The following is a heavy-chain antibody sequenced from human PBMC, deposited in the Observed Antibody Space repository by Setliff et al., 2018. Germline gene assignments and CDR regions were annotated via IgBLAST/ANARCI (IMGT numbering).Heavy chain of an antibody. Sequence: PSETLSLTCTVYGGSFSGYYWSWIRQPPGEGLEWIGEINHSGSTNYNPSLKSRVTISVDTSKNQFSLKLSSVTAADTAVYYCARRETYYNFWSGYYAYWGQGTLVTVSS. CDR1: GGSFSGYY. CDR3: ARRETYYNFWSGYYAY. V-gene: IGHV4-34*01. J-gene: IGHJ4*02. D-gene: IGHD3-3*01. CDR2: INHSGST.